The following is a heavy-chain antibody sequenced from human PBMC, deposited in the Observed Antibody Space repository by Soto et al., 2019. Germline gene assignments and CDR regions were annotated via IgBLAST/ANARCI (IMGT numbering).Heavy chain of an antibody. Sequence: QVQLQESGPGLVKPSETLSLTCTVSGGSISSYYWSWIRQHPGKGLEWIGYIYDSRSTNYNPSLNSRVTISVATSKNQFSLNLSSVTAADTAVYSCAWGHTRFSPFDYWGQGTLVTVSS. CDR2: IYDSRST. J-gene: IGHJ4*02. CDR1: GGSISSYY. D-gene: IGHD7-27*01. V-gene: IGHV4-59*01. CDR3: AWGHTRFSPFDY.